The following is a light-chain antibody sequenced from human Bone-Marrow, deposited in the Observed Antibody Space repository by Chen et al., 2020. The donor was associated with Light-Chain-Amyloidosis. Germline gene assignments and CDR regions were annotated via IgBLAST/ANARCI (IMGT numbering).Light chain of an antibody. CDR3: SSYTITNTLV. J-gene: IGLJ1*01. CDR2: EVT. CDR1: SSDVGGDNH. V-gene: IGLV2-14*01. Sequence: QSALTQPASVSGSPGKSITRSCTGTSSDVGGDNHVSWYQQHPDKAPKLMIYEVTNRPSWVPDRFSGSKSDNTASLTISGLQTEDEADYFCSSYTITNTLVFGSGTRVTVL.